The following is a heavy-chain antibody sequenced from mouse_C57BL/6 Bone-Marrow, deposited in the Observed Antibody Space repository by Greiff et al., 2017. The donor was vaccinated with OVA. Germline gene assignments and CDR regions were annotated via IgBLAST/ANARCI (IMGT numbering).Heavy chain of an antibody. J-gene: IGHJ3*01. D-gene: IGHD1-1*01. V-gene: IGHV1-72*01. Sequence: QVHVKQPGAELVKPGASVKLSCKASGYTFTSYWMHWVKQRPGRGLEWIGRIDPNSGGTKYNEKFKSKATLTVDKPSSTAYMQLSSLTSEDSAVYYCASYYGSSLFAYWGQGTLVTVSA. CDR1: GYTFTSYW. CDR3: ASYYGSSLFAY. CDR2: IDPNSGGT.